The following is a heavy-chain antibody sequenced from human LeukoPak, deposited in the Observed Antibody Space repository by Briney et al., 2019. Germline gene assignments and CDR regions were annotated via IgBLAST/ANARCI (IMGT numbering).Heavy chain of an antibody. CDR2: ITNSGNSK. CDR3: ARDQVPATYYYYGMDV. J-gene: IGHJ6*02. Sequence: PGGSLRLSCAASEFTFSSYSMNWVRQAPGKGLEWVSYITNSGNSKSYADSVKGRFTISRDNTKNSLYLQMNSLRAEDTAVYYCARDQVPATYYYYGMDVWGQGTTVTVSS. V-gene: IGHV3-48*01. D-gene: IGHD3-10*01. CDR1: EFTFSSYS.